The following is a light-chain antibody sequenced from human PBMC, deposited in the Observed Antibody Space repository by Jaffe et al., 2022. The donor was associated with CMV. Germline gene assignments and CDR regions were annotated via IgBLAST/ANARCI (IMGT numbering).Light chain of an antibody. CDR1: SLRSFY. J-gene: IGLJ3*02. Sequence: SSELTQDPAVSVALGQTVRITCQGDSLRSFYASWYQQKPGQAPALVIFGKNNRPSGIPDRFSGSSSGNTASLTITGAQAKDEADYFCHSRGATTNLLYWVFGGGTKLTVL. CDR2: GKN. V-gene: IGLV3-19*01. CDR3: HSRGATTNLLYWV.